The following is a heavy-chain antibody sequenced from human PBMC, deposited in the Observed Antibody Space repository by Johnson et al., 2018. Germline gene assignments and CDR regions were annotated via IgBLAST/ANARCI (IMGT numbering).Heavy chain of an antibody. CDR3: VRRNWNYAFDF. D-gene: IGHD1-7*01. CDR2: ISVDGNNK. Sequence: VQLVESGGGVVQPGRSLRLSCAASGFTFSSHVMYWVRQAPGKGLEWVAVISVDGNNKNDMDAVKGRFTVSRDNTKNTLYLQMDSLRDEDTADYYWVRRNWNYAFDFWGQGTLVTVSS. J-gene: IGHJ4*02. V-gene: IGHV3-30-3*01. CDR1: GFTFSSHV.